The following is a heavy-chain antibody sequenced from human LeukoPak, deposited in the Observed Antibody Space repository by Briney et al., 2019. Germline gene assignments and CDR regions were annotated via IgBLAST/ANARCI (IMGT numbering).Heavy chain of an antibody. V-gene: IGHV3-23*01. Sequence: GGSLRLSCAASGFTSSDYTMNWVRQAPGKGLEWVSGISVSDGSTYYADSVKGRFTISRDNSNNMLFLQMNRLRAEDTAVYYWANDRLFGSNNFPYDYWGQGTLVAVSS. D-gene: IGHD3-10*02. CDR2: ISVSDGST. CDR1: GFTSSDYT. CDR3: ANDRLFGSNNFPYDY. J-gene: IGHJ4*02.